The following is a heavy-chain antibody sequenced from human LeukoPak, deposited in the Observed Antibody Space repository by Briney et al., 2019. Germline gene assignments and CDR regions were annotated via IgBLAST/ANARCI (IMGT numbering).Heavy chain of an antibody. D-gene: IGHD4-23*01. CDR2: IYSGGTT. CDR1: GFTVRSKY. CDR3: ARDYGGTFRGWFDP. V-gene: IGHV3-66*02. J-gene: IGHJ5*02. Sequence: GSPRPSRAASGFTVRSKYMSWGRQAPGKGGGWGSVIYSGGTTYYADSVKGRFTISRDNFKNTLYLQMNSLTAEDTAVYYCARDYGGTFRGWFDPWGQGTLVTVSP.